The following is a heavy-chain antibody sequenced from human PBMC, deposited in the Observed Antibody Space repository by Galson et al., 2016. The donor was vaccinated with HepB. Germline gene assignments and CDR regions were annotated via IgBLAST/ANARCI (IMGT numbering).Heavy chain of an antibody. V-gene: IGHV3-66*02. J-gene: IGHJ6*03. Sequence: SLRLSCAGSAFTVSNNHMSWVRQAPGKGLEWVSVLGSGGRIFYADSVKGRFTISRDNSMNTVVLQMNSLRTGGTAVYYCLPSGPDYYMDLWGTGTTVTVSS. CDR3: LPSGPDYYMDL. D-gene: IGHD2-15*01. CDR1: AFTVSNNH. CDR2: LGSGGRI.